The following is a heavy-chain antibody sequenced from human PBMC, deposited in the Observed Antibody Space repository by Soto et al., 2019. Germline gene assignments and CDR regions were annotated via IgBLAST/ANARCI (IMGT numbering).Heavy chain of an antibody. J-gene: IGHJ6*03. CDR3: ARCKLPGYDILTGYYYYYMDV. CDR2: MNPNSGNT. D-gene: IGHD3-9*01. CDR1: GYTFTSYD. V-gene: IGHV1-8*01. Sequence: ASVKVSCKASGYTFTSYDINWVRQATGQGLEWMGWMNPNSGNTGYAQKFQGRVTRTRNTSISTAYMELSSLRSDDTAVYYCARCKLPGYDILTGYYYYYMDVWGKGTTVTVSS.